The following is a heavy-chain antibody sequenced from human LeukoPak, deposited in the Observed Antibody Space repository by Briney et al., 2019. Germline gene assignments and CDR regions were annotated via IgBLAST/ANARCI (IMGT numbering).Heavy chain of an antibody. D-gene: IGHD6-6*01. V-gene: IGHV1-69*04. CDR1: GGTFSSYA. J-gene: IGHJ4*02. CDR2: IIPILGIV. Sequence: GASVKVSCKASGGTFSSYAISWVRQAPGQGLEWMGRIIPILGIVNYAQKFQGRVTITADKSTSTAYMELSSLRSEDTAVYYCARDRSRIAARPIYFDYWGQGTLVTVSS. CDR3: ARDRSRIAARPIYFDY.